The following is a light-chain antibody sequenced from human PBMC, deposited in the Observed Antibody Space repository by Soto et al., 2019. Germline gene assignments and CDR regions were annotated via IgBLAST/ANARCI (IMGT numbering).Light chain of an antibody. Sequence: IRMTQSPSSFSASTGDRVTITCRASQGISSYLAWYQQKPGKAPKLLIYAASTLQSGVPSRFSGSGSGTDFPLTISCLQSEDFATYYCQQYYSYPRTFGQGTKVEIK. J-gene: IGKJ1*01. CDR3: QQYYSYPRT. CDR2: AAS. CDR1: QGISSY. V-gene: IGKV1-8*01.